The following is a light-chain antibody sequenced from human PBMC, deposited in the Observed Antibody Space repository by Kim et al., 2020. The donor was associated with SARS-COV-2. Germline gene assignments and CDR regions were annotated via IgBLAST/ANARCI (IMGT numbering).Light chain of an antibody. V-gene: IGLV3-21*04. J-gene: IGLJ3*02. CDR1: DIGTTK. CDR2: YDN. CDR3: QVWDSRSDHMV. Sequence: RGKTAPITCGGTDIGTTKVHWYQPKPGQAPVLVIFYDNDRPSELPDRFSGSNSGNTATLTIRGAEAGDEADYYCQVWDSRSDHMVFGGGTQLTVL.